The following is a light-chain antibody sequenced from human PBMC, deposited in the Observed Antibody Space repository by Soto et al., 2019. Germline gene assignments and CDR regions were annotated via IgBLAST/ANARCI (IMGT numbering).Light chain of an antibody. CDR2: DAS. Sequence: VLAHSPATLSLSPGERATLSCRASQSVSSYLAWYQQKPGKAPRLLIYDASNRATGIPARFSGSGSGTDFTLTISSLEPEDFAVYYCQQRSKWSPITLVKGTLLEIK. J-gene: IGKJ5*01. V-gene: IGKV3-11*01. CDR3: QQRSKWSPIT. CDR1: QSVSSY.